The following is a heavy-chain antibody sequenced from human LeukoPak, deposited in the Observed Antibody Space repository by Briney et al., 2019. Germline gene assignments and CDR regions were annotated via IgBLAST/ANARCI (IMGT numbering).Heavy chain of an antibody. V-gene: IGHV3-23*01. J-gene: IGHJ4*02. D-gene: IGHD3-10*01. CDR2: IRERGGGT. CDR1: GFTLSNYA. Sequence: GGFLRLSCAASGFTLSNYAMNWVRQTPGKGLEWVSGIRERGGGTYYTDSVKGRFTISRDNAKNTLYLQMNSLRAEDTAVYYCTKRGVVVRGVLVFGCHKEAYYFDHWGQGSLVTVPS. CDR3: TKRGVVVRGVLVFGCHKEAYYFDH.